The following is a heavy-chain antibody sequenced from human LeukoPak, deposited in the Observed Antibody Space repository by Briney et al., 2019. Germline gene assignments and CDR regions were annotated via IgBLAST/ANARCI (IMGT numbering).Heavy chain of an antibody. CDR2: IHTIGSS. V-gene: IGHV4-4*09. CDR1: VASVSTYY. CDR3: ARGYFDTSASSNPFDC. D-gene: IGHD3-22*01. J-gene: IGHJ4*02. Sequence: SETLSLTCTVSVASVSTYYWSGIRQSPGKGLEWIGYIHTIGSSTYNPSLNNRVTMSVDPYKNQFSLRLNSVTAADTAVYFCARGYFDTSASSNPFDCWGQGTLVTVSP.